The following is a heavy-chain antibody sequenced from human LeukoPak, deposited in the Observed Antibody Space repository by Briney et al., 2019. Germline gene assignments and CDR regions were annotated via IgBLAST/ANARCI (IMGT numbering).Heavy chain of an antibody. V-gene: IGHV3-53*01. Sequence: GGFLRLSCAASGFTVSSTYVSWVRQAPGKGLEWVSVIYKGGNTYYIDSVKGRFTISRDTSKNTLYLQMNSLRAEDTAVYYCASRHCSGGGCYFAGADPFDYWGQGTLVTVSS. J-gene: IGHJ4*02. D-gene: IGHD2-15*01. CDR3: ASRHCSGGGCYFAGADPFDY. CDR1: GFTVSSTY. CDR2: IYKGGNT.